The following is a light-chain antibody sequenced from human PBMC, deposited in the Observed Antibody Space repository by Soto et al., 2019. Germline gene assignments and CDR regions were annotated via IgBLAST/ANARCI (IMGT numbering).Light chain of an antibody. CDR1: QSVSSY. V-gene: IGKV3-11*01. CDR2: DAS. J-gene: IGKJ2*01. CDR3: QQRSNWPMYT. Sequence: EIVLTQSPATLSSSPGERATLSCRASQSVSSYLAWDQQKPGQAPRLLIYDASNRATGIPARFSGSGSGTDFTLTISSLEPEDFAVYYCQQRSNWPMYTFGQGTKLEIK.